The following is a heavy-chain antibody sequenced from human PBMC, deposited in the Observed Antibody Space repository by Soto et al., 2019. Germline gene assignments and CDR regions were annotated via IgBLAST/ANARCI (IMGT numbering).Heavy chain of an antibody. V-gene: IGHV4-34*01. Sequence: TSETLSLTCAVYGGSFSGYYWTWIRQPPGTGLEWIGEINHSGSTNYNPSLKSRVTISVDTSKNQFSLKLTSVTAADTAVYCCARDKITGLFDYWGQGTLVTVSS. CDR2: INHSGST. CDR3: ARDKITGLFDY. D-gene: IGHD2-8*02. J-gene: IGHJ4*02. CDR1: GGSFSGYY.